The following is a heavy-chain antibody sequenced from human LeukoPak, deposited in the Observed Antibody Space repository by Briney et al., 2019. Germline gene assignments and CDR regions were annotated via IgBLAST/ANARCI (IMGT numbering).Heavy chain of an antibody. CDR3: ARDQAATNTQVRFCLD. J-gene: IGHJ4*02. CDR2: ISAYNGNT. D-gene: IGHD3-9*01. V-gene: IGHV1-18*01. Sequence: ASVKVSCKASGYTFTSYGISWVRQAPGQGLEWMGWISAYNGNTNFAQKLQVRVTMTTDTSTSTAYMDLRSLRSDDTAVYYCARDQAATNTQVRFCLDWGQGTLVTVSS. CDR1: GYTFTSYG.